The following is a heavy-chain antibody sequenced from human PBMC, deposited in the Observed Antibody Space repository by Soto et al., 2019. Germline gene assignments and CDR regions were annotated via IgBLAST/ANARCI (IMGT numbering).Heavy chain of an antibody. V-gene: IGHV3-21*01. CDR2: ISSSSSYI. Sequence: PGGSLRLSCAASGFTFSSYSMNWVRQAPGKGLEWVSSISSSSSYIYYADSVKGRFTISRDNAKNSLYLQMNSLRAEDTAVYYCARNPRPLRYCSSTSCYGLFDPWGQGTLVTVSS. D-gene: IGHD2-2*01. CDR3: ARNPRPLRYCSSTSCYGLFDP. CDR1: GFTFSSYS. J-gene: IGHJ5*02.